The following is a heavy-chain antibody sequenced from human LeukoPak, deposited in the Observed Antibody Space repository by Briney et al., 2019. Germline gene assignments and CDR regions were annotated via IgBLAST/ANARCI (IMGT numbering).Heavy chain of an antibody. CDR3: ARIDSSGYYIDY. CDR1: GFTVSSNY. V-gene: IGHV3-66*01. J-gene: IGHJ4*02. CDR2: IYSGGST. D-gene: IGHD3-22*01. Sequence: GGSLSLSCAASGFTVSSNYMSWVRQAPGKGLEWVSVIYSGGSTYYADSVKGRFTISRDNSKNTLYLQMNSLRAEDTAVYYCARIDSSGYYIDYWGQGTLVTVSS.